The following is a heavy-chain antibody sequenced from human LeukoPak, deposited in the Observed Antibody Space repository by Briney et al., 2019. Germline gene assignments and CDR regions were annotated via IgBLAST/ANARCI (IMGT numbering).Heavy chain of an antibody. D-gene: IGHD5-24*01. CDR1: GGSISSGSYY. Sequence: PSETLSLTCTVSGGSISSGSYYWSWIRQPAGKGLEWIGRIYASGSTNYNPSLRSRVTMSVDTSKNQFSLKLTSVTAADTAMYYCARSETGYNSHFDNWGQGTLVTVSS. V-gene: IGHV4-61*02. CDR3: ARSETGYNSHFDN. CDR2: IYASGST. J-gene: IGHJ4*02.